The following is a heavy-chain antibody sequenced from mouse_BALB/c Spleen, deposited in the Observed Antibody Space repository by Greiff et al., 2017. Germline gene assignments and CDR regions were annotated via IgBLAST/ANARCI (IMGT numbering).Heavy chain of an antibody. J-gene: IGHJ3*01. CDR3: ARPYYGSGGAWFAY. CDR1: GYTFTTYP. D-gene: IGHD1-1*01. V-gene: IGHV1-47*01. Sequence: QVHVKQSGAELVKPGASVKMSCKAFGYTFTTYPIEWMKQNHGKSLEWIGNFHPYNDDTKYNEKFKGKAKLTVEKSSSTVYLELSRLTSDDSAVYYCARPYYGSGGAWFAYWGQGTLVTVSA. CDR2: FHPYNDDT.